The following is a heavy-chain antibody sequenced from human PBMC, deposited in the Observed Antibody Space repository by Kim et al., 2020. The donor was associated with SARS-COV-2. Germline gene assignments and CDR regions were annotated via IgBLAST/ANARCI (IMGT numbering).Heavy chain of an antibody. V-gene: IGHV3-9*01. J-gene: IGHJ4*02. CDR3: AKDRGAATWGGFDY. D-gene: IGHD1-26*01. Sequence: DPVKSRFTISREKVKNSLYMKMNSMRPEDTDFYYCAKDRGAATWGGFDYWGQGTLVTVSS.